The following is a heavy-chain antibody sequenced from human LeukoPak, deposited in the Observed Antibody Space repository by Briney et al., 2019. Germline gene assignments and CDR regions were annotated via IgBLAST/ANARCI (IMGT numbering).Heavy chain of an antibody. CDR3: ARKYLYCLD. Sequence: GGSLRLSCAASGFTVSSNYMSWVRQIPGEGLEWVSVIYSGGGTYYADSVKGRFTTFRDNSKNTLFLQMNSLRTEDTAVYYCARKYLYCLDWGQGTPVTVSS. D-gene: IGHD2-21*01. CDR1: GFTVSSNY. J-gene: IGHJ4*02. V-gene: IGHV3-66*01. CDR2: IYSGGGT.